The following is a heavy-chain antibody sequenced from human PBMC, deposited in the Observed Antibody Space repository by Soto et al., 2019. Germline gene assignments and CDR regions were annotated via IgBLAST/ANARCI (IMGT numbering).Heavy chain of an antibody. V-gene: IGHV3-30*18. Sequence: QVQLVESGGGVVQPGRSLRLSCAASGFTFSSYGMHWVRQAPGKGLEWVAVISYDGSNKYYADSVKGRFTISRDNSKNTLYLQMNSLRAEDTAVYYCAKDRMVRGSPSPLDYWGQGTLVTASS. J-gene: IGHJ4*02. CDR3: AKDRMVRGSPSPLDY. CDR2: ISYDGSNK. CDR1: GFTFSSYG. D-gene: IGHD3-10*01.